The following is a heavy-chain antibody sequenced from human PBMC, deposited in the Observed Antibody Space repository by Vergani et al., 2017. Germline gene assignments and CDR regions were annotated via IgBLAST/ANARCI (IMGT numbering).Heavy chain of an antibody. CDR3: ASSITIFGVEEYYFDY. D-gene: IGHD3-3*01. V-gene: IGHV3-21*01. J-gene: IGHJ4*02. CDR1: GFTFCSYS. Sequence: EVQLVESGGGLVKPGGSLRLSCAASGFTFCSYSMNWVRQAPGKGLEWVSSISSSSSYIYYADSVKGRFTISRDNAKNSLYLQMNSLRAEDTAVYYCASSITIFGVEEYYFDYWGQGTLVTVSS. CDR2: ISSSSSYI.